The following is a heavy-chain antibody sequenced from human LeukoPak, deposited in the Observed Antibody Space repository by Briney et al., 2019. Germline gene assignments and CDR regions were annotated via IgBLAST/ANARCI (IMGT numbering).Heavy chain of an antibody. D-gene: IGHD1-20*01. V-gene: IGHV6-1*01. Sequence: SQTLSLTCAISGGSVSSNTAIWNWIRQSPSRGLEWLGRTYYRSKWYTDYAVSLKSRITCNPDTAKNQLALHLHSVTPEDTATYYCVRGGAIRVTGMTPFDYWGQGIAVTVSS. J-gene: IGHJ4*02. CDR1: GGSVSSNTAI. CDR3: VRGGAIRVTGMTPFDY. CDR2: TYYRSKWYT.